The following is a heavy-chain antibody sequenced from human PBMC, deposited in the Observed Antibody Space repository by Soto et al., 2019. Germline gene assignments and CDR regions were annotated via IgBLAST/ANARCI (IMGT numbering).Heavy chain of an antibody. V-gene: IGHV4-59*11. J-gene: IGHJ6*02. Sequence: AETLSLTCAVSGGSIRSHYWAWIRQPPGMGLDYIGHIHHTGITKYNPSLKSRVTISIDPSKNQFSLEVNSVTAADTAMYYCARIYSSSGGMDVWGQGTTVTVSS. D-gene: IGHD6-19*01. CDR3: ARIYSSSGGMDV. CDR2: IHHTGIT. CDR1: GGSIRSHY.